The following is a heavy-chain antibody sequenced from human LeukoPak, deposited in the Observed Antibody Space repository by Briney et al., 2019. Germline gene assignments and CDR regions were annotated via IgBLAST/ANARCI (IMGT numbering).Heavy chain of an antibody. Sequence: ASVKVSCKASGDTFTSYYINWVRQATGQGREGMGWMNPNRGNTGYAQKFQGRGTITRNTAISTAYMERSRLRSEDPAGDYGASNIVVVTAMQGFDYWGQGTLVTVSS. CDR2: MNPNRGNT. CDR3: ASNIVVVTAMQGFDY. D-gene: IGHD2-21*02. CDR1: GDTFTSYY. V-gene: IGHV1-8*03. J-gene: IGHJ4*02.